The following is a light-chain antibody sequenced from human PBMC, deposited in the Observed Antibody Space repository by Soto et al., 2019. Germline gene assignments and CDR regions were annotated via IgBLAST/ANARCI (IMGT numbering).Light chain of an antibody. V-gene: IGLV2-14*01. CDR1: RSDVGGYYY. CDR3: SSYTCSSTLV. CDR2: EVS. J-gene: IGLJ3*02. Sequence: QSVLTQPASVSGSPVQSITISCTGTRSDVGGYYYVSWYPQHPGKAPKLMIYEVSNRPSGVSNPFSASKSGNTASLTISGLQAEDEADYYCSSYTCSSTLVFGGGTKVTVL.